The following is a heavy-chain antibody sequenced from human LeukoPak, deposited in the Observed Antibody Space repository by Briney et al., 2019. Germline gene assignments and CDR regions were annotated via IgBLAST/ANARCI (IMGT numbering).Heavy chain of an antibody. V-gene: IGHV4-59*01. CDR3: ARGHRTDAFDI. CDR1: GGSISNYY. Sequence: SETLSLTCTVSGGSISNYYWSWIRQPPGKGLEWIGYLYYTGSPSYNPSLEGRVTISVDASKNQFSLKLRSVTAADTAVFFCARGHRTDAFDIWGQGTRVIVSS. CDR2: LYYTGSP. J-gene: IGHJ3*02.